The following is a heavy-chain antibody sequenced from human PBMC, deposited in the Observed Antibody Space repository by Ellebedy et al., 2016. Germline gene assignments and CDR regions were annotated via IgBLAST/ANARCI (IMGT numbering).Heavy chain of an antibody. Sequence: GESLKISCAASGFTFSTSWMSWLRQAPGKGLEWVANIKPDGRETYYVDSVKGRFTISRDNAKNSLWLQMNRLRVDDTATYYSANVGGSGTYYNGYWGLGTLVTVSS. J-gene: IGHJ4*02. CDR1: GFTFSTSW. CDR3: ANVGGSGTYYNGY. V-gene: IGHV3-7*03. D-gene: IGHD3-10*01. CDR2: IKPDGRET.